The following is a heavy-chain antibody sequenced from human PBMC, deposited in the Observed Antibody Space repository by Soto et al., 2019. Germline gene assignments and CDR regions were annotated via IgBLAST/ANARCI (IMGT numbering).Heavy chain of an antibody. CDR1: GFTVSSNY. V-gene: IGHV3-53*01. Sequence: GGSLRLSCAASGFTVSSNYMSWVRQAPGKGLEWVSVIYSGGSTYYADSVKGRFTISRDNSKNTLYLQMNSLRAEDTAVYYCARDLTRCSKSGTTCYYYGMDVWGQGTTVTVSS. CDR3: ARDLTRCSKSGTTCYYYGMDV. D-gene: IGHD1-26*01. J-gene: IGHJ6*02. CDR2: IYSGGST.